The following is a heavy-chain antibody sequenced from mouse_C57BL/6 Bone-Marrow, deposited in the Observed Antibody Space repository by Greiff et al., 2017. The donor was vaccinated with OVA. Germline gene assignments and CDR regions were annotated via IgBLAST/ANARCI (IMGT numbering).Heavy chain of an antibody. V-gene: IGHV5-6*01. D-gene: IGHD1-1*01. CDR3: AIITTYYFDY. CDR1: GFTFSSYG. CDR2: ISSGGSYT. Sequence: EVMLVESGGDLVKPGGSLKLSCAASGFTFSSYGMSWVRQTPDKRLEWVATISSGGSYTYYPDSVKGRFTISRDNAKNTLYLQMSSLKSEDTAMYYCAIITTYYFDYWGQGTTLTVSS. J-gene: IGHJ2*01.